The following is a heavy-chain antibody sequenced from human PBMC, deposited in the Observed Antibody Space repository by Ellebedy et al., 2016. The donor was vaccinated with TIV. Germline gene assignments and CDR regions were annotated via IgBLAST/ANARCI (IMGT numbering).Heavy chain of an antibody. J-gene: IGHJ3*02. CDR2: IYYSGST. CDR1: GGSFSGYY. D-gene: IGHD5-24*01. V-gene: IGHV4-59*01. CDR3: AREGLKMATILAFDI. Sequence: MPSETLSLTCAVYGGSFSGYYWSWIRQPPGKGLEWIGYIYYSGSTNYNPSLKSRVTISVDTSKNQFSLKLSSVTAADTAVYYCAREGLKMATILAFDIWGQGTMVTVSS.